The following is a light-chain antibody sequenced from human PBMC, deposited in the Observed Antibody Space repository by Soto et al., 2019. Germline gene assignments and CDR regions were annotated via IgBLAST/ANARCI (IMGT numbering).Light chain of an antibody. V-gene: IGLV2-14*01. Sequence: QSVLTQPASVSGSPGQSITISCTGTSSDVGGYNYVPWYQQHPGKAPKLMIYEVSNRPSGVSNRFSGSKSGNTASLTISGLQAEDEADYYCSSYTSSSTLEFGGGTKVTVL. CDR3: SSYTSSSTLE. CDR2: EVS. J-gene: IGLJ3*02. CDR1: SSDVGGYNY.